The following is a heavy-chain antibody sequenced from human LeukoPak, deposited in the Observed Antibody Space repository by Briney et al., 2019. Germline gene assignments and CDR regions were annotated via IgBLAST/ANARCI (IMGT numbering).Heavy chain of an antibody. CDR3: AKLVRGYYGSSGYHYGAFDI. CDR1: GFTFSSYA. V-gene: IGHV3-23*01. CDR2: ISGSGGST. J-gene: IGHJ3*02. D-gene: IGHD3-22*01. Sequence: GGSLRLSCAASGFTFSSYAMSWVRQAPGKGLEWVSAISGSGGSTYYADSVKGRFTISRDNSKNTLYLQMNSLRAEDTAVYYCAKLVRGYYGSSGYHYGAFDIWGQGTMVTVSS.